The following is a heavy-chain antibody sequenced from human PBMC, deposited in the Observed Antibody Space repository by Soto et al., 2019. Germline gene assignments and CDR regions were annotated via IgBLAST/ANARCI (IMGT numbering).Heavy chain of an antibody. CDR3: ARGPRRDIVVVVAATEEIANWFDP. Sequence: SETLSLTCAVYGGSFSGYYWSWIRQPPGKGLEWIGEINHSGSTNHNPSPKSRVTISVDTSKNQFSLKLSSVTAADTAVYYCARGPRRDIVVVVAATEEIANWFDPWGQGTLVTVSS. CDR1: GGSFSGYY. CDR2: INHSGST. V-gene: IGHV4-34*01. J-gene: IGHJ5*02. D-gene: IGHD2-15*01.